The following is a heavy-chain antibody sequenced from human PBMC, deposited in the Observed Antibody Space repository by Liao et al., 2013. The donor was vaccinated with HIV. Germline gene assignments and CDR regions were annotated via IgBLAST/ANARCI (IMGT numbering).Heavy chain of an antibody. CDR2: IYTSGST. CDR3: ARDYYGSGSYSYYYYYMDV. D-gene: IGHD3-10*01. Sequence: QVQLQESGPGLVKPSETLSLTCTVSGGSISSYYWSWIRQPPGKGLEWIGRIYTSGSTTYNPSLKSRVTISVDTSNNQFSLKLSSVTAADTAVYYCARDYYGSGSYSYYYYYMDVWGKGTTVTVSS. CDR1: GGSISSYY. V-gene: IGHV4-4*08. J-gene: IGHJ6*03.